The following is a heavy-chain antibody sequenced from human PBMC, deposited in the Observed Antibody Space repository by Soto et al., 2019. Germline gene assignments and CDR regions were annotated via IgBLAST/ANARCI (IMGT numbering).Heavy chain of an antibody. D-gene: IGHD3-22*01. CDR2: ISYDGSNK. CDR3: AKDRGDYDSSGYHDY. CDR1: GFTFSSYG. V-gene: IGHV3-30*18. J-gene: IGHJ4*02. Sequence: PGGSLRLSCAASGFTFSSYGMHWVRQAPGKGLEWVAVISYDGSNKYYADSVKGRFTISRDNSKNTLYLQMNSLRAEDTAVYYCAKDRGDYDSSGYHDYWGQGTLVTVSS.